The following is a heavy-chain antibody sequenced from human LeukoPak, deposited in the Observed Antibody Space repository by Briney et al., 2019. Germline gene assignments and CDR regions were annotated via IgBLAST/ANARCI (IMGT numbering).Heavy chain of an antibody. J-gene: IGHJ6*03. V-gene: IGHV3-66*04. Sequence: GGSLRLSCAASGFTVSSNYMSWVRQAPGKGLEWVSVIYSGGSTYYADSVKGRFTISRDNSKNTLYLQMNSLRAEDTAVYYCARPLTYYYGLGSYNNGDYYYYYYMDVWGKGTTVTISS. CDR3: ARPLTYYYGLGSYNNGDYYYYYYMDV. CDR1: GFTVSSNY. D-gene: IGHD3-10*01. CDR2: IYSGGST.